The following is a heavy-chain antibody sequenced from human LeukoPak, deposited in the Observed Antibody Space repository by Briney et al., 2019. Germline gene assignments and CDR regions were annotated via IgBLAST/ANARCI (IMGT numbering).Heavy chain of an antibody. CDR2: VYYSGST. CDR1: GGSINSYY. V-gene: IGHV4-59*01. J-gene: IGHJ4*02. Sequence: SETLSLTCTVSGGSINSYYWSWIRQPPGKGLEWIGYVYYSGSTNYNPSLKSRVTISVDTSKNQFSLKLSSVTAADTAVYYCARDKDNTLGDWGQGSLVTVSS. D-gene: IGHD3-3*02. CDR3: ARDKDNTLGD.